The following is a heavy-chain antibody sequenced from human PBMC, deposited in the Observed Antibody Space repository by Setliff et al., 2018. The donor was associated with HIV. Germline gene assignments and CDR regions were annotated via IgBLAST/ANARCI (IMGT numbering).Heavy chain of an antibody. V-gene: IGHV3-48*04. Sequence: GGSLRLSCIVSGFTFSNYPMIWVRQAPGKGLESISYVNGAGETTHHADSVKGRFTISRDNAKKSLYLQMNSLRAEDMAVYYCARSHDYGDDRRLDYWGQGTLVTVSS. D-gene: IGHD4-17*01. CDR1: GFTFSNYP. J-gene: IGHJ4*02. CDR3: ARSHDYGDDRRLDY. CDR2: VNGAGETT.